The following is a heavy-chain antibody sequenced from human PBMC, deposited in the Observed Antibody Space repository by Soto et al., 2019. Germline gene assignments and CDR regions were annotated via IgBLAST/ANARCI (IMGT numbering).Heavy chain of an antibody. D-gene: IGHD3-3*01. CDR3: ARGAHGSGYGVY. V-gene: IGHV1-18*01. Sequence: VASVKVSCKASGYTFTTYGINWVRQAPGQGLEWMGWISGYNGNTNYAQKFQGRVTMTTDTSRSIAYMELRSLTFEDTAVYYCARGAHGSGYGVYWGQGTLVTVSS. CDR1: GYTFTTYG. J-gene: IGHJ4*02. CDR2: ISGYNGNT.